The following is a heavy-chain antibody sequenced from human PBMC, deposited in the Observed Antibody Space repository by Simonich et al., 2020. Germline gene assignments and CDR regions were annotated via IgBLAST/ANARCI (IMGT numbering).Heavy chain of an antibody. CDR3: ARDGLGTAYYYYMDV. D-gene: IGHD7-27*01. Sequence: EVQLVESGGGLVQPGGSLRLSCAASGFTFSSYWMSWVRQAPGKGLEWVANIKQDGSEKNYVDSVKGRFTTSRDNAKNSLYRQMNSLRAEDTAVYYCARDGLGTAYYYYMDVWGKGTTVTVSS. CDR1: GFTFSSYW. V-gene: IGHV3-7*01. CDR2: IKQDGSEK. J-gene: IGHJ6*03.